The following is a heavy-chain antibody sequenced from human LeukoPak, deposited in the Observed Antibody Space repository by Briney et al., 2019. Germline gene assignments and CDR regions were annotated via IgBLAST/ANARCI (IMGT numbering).Heavy chain of an antibody. J-gene: IGHJ3*02. CDR2: IIPIFGTA. D-gene: IGHD7-27*01. Sequence: GASVKVSCKASGYTFTSYAISWVRQAPGQGLEWMGGIIPIFGTANYAQKFQGRVTITADESTSTAYMELSSLRSEDTAVYYCASSGELGDDAFDIWGQGTMVTVSS. V-gene: IGHV1-69*13. CDR3: ASSGELGDDAFDI. CDR1: GYTFTSYA.